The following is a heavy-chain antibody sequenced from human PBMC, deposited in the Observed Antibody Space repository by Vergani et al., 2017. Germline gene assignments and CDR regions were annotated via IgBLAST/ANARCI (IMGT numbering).Heavy chain of an antibody. V-gene: IGHV3-15*07. J-gene: IGHJ6*02. Sequence: EVQLVESGGGIVKPGGSLRLSCVASGFSFRNAWMNWVRRTPGKGLEWVGRIKSTFDRGTTDYAAAVKGRFTISRDDSKNTLFLQMNGLKTEDIGVYYCTTDPGYCGDGSCXGLRDHHYYGMDVWGQGTTVTVSS. CDR3: TTDPGYCGDGSCXGLRDHHYYGMDV. D-gene: IGHD2-15*01. CDR2: IKSTFDRGTT. CDR1: GFSFRNAW.